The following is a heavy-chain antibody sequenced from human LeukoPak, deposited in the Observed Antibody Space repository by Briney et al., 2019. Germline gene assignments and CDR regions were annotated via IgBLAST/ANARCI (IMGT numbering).Heavy chain of an antibody. CDR3: ARRRVGYCSGGSCYRIDY. J-gene: IGHJ4*02. Sequence: SETLSLTCAVYGGSFSGYYWSWIRQPPGKGLEWIGEINHSGSTNYNPSLKSRVTISVDTSKNQFSLKLSSVTAADTAVYYCARRRVGYCSGGSCYRIDYWGQGTLVTVSS. CDR1: GGSFSGYY. CDR2: INHSGST. V-gene: IGHV4-34*01. D-gene: IGHD2-15*01.